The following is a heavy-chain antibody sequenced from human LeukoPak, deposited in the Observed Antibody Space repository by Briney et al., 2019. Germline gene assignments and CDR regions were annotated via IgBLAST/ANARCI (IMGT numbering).Heavy chain of an antibody. CDR2: INPSGGST. J-gene: IGHJ5*02. CDR3: ARDRAAYDYVWGSYRQPSEFDP. V-gene: IGHV1-46*01. CDR1: GYTFTSYY. D-gene: IGHD3-16*02. Sequence: ASVKVSCKASGYTFTSYYMHWVRQAPGQGLEWMGIINPSGGSTSYAQKFQGRVTMTRDTSTSTVYMELSSLGSEDTAVYYCARDRAAYDYVWGSYRQPSEFDPWGQGTLVTVSS.